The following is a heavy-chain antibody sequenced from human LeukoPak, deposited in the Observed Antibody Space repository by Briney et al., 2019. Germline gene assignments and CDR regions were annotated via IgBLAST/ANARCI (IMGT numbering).Heavy chain of an antibody. Sequence: PSETLSLTCAVSGGSISSNSYYWGWIRQPPGKGLEWIGSIYYSGSTYYNPSLKSRVTISVDTSKNQFSLKLSSVTAADTAVYYCAARGYSYGSFDYWGQGTLVTVSS. CDR3: AARGYSYGSFDY. CDR1: GGSISSNSYY. CDR2: IYYSGST. V-gene: IGHV4-39*01. D-gene: IGHD5-18*01. J-gene: IGHJ4*02.